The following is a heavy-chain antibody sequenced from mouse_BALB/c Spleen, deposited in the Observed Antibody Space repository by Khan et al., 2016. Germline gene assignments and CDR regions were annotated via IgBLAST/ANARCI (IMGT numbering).Heavy chain of an antibody. CDR3: ADDYYGSNWFAY. CDR1: GYTFTNYG. D-gene: IGHD1-1*01. Sequence: QIQLVQSGPELKKPGETVKISCKASGYTFTNYGMNWVKQAPGKGLKWMGWINTNTGEPTYAEEFKGRFAFSLDTSASTAYLQINNRKNEDTATYYCADDYYGSNWFAYWGQGTLVTVSA. J-gene: IGHJ3*01. CDR2: INTNTGEP. V-gene: IGHV9-3*02.